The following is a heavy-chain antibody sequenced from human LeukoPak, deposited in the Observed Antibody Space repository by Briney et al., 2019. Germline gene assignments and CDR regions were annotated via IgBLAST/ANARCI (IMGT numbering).Heavy chain of an antibody. CDR3: ARVYTGYCSSTSCYVLDY. CDR2: IYYSGST. CDR1: GGSISSGDYY. V-gene: IGHV4-30-4*01. Sequence: PSETLSLTCTVSGGSISSGDYYWRWIRQPPGKGLEWIGYIYYSGSTYYNPSLKSRFTISVDTSKNQFSLKLSSVTAADTAVYYCARVYTGYCSSTSCYVLDYWGQGTLVTVSS. D-gene: IGHD2-2*01. J-gene: IGHJ4*02.